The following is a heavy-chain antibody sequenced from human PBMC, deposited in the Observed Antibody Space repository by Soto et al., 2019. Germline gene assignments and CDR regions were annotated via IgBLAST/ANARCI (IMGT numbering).Heavy chain of an antibody. CDR3: ARAEHYDFWSGYGYYFEY. CDR2: IYYSGST. V-gene: IGHV4-59*01. CDR1: GGSISSYY. Sequence: SETLSLTCTVSGGSISSYYWSWIRQPPGKGLEWIGYIYYSGSTNYNPSLKSRVTISVDTSKNQFSLKLSSVTAADTAVYYCARAEHYDFWSGYGYYFEYWGQGILVTVSS. D-gene: IGHD3-3*01. J-gene: IGHJ4*02.